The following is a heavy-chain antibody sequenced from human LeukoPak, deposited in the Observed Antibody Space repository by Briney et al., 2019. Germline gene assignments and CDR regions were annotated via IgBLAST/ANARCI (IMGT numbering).Heavy chain of an antibody. V-gene: IGHV1-69*13. J-gene: IGHJ3*02. CDR1: GGTFSSYA. Sequence: GASVKVSCKASGGTFSSYAISWVRQAPGQGLEWMGGIIPIFGTANYAQKSQGRVTITADESTSTAYMELSSLRSEDTAVYYCASTYCSSTSCYDYDAFDIWGQGTMVTVSS. CDR2: IIPIFGTA. CDR3: ASTYCSSTSCYDYDAFDI. D-gene: IGHD2-2*01.